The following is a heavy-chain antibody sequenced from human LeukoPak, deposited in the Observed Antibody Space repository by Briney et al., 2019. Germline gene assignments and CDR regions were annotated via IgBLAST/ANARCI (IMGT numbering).Heavy chain of an antibody. D-gene: IGHD3-22*01. V-gene: IGHV1-69*13. CDR2: IIPIFGTA. CDR1: GYTFTSYY. CDR3: ARSSSYEIDNWFDP. J-gene: IGHJ5*02. Sequence: SVKVSCKASGYTFTSYYMHWVRQAPGQGLEWMGGIIPIFGTANYAQKFQGRVTITADESTSTAYMELSSLRSEDTAVYYCARSSSYEIDNWFDPWGQGTLVTVSS.